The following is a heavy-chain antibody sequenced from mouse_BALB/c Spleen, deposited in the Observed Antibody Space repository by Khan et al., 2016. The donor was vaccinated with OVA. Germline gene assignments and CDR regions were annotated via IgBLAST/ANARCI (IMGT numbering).Heavy chain of an antibody. V-gene: IGHV3-2*02. CDR1: GYSITTNYA. J-gene: IGHJ4*01. D-gene: IGHD1-1*01. Sequence: EVQLVESGPGLVKPSQSLSLTCTVTGYSITTNYAWDWIRQFPGNKLEWMGYISYSGSTSYNPSLTSRISITRDTSKNQFFLQLNSVTTEDTATXNCERKNYYGYAVDYWGQGTSVTVSS. CDR2: ISYSGST. CDR3: ERKNYYGYAVDY.